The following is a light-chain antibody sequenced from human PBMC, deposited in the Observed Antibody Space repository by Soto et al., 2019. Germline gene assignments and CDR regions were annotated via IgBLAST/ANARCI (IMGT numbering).Light chain of an antibody. Sequence: DIVMTQSPLSLPVTPGEPASISCRFSQSLLHSNGYIYLDWYLQKPGQSPQLLIYLGSNRASGVPDRFSGSGSGTDFTLKISRVEAEDVAIYYCMQALQTPYTFGQGTKLEIK. CDR2: LGS. CDR3: MQALQTPYT. CDR1: QSLLHSNGYIY. V-gene: IGKV2-28*01. J-gene: IGKJ2*01.